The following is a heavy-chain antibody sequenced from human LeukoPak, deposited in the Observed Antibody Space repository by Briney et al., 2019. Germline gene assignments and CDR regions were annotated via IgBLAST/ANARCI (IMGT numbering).Heavy chain of an antibody. CDR2: ISGNGGDT. D-gene: IGHD3-3*01. V-gene: IGHV3-23*01. J-gene: IGHJ3*02. CDR3: AHHGGGTIRLGAFDI. CDR1: GFTFSSYG. Sequence: GGTLRLSCAASGFTFSSYGMSWVRQAPGKGLEWVSAISGNGGDTFYADSVKGRFTNSRDNSKNTLYLQMSSLRAEDTAVYYCAHHGGGTIRLGAFDIWGQGTMVTVSS.